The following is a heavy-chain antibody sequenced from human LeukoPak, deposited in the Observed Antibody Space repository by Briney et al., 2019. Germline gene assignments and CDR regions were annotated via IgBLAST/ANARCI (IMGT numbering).Heavy chain of an antibody. J-gene: IGHJ3*02. Sequence: GESLQISCKGSGYSFTSYWIGWVRRLPGKGLQWMGIIYPSDSDTQYSPSFQGQVTFSADKSFSTAYLQWSSPKASDTAIYYCATSFDTSGSDAFDIWGQGTMVTVSS. V-gene: IGHV5-51*01. CDR3: ATSFDTSGSDAFDI. D-gene: IGHD3-22*01. CDR2: IYPSDSDT. CDR1: GYSFTSYW.